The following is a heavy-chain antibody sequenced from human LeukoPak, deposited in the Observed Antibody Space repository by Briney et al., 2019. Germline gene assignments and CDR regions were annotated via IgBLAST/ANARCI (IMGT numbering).Heavy chain of an antibody. Sequence: ASVKVSCKASGYTFTSYDINRVRQATGQGLEWMGWMNPNSGNTGYPQKFQGRVTMTRNTSIRTAYMELSSLRSEDTAVYYCARVTWYYDSSGLDAFDIWGQGTMVTVSS. CDR2: MNPNSGNT. CDR3: ARVTWYYDSSGLDAFDI. CDR1: GYTFTSYD. J-gene: IGHJ3*02. D-gene: IGHD3-22*01. V-gene: IGHV1-8*01.